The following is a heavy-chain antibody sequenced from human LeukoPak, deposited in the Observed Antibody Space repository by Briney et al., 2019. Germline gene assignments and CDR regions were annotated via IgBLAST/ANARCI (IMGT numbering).Heavy chain of an antibody. CDR3: ASHRIVDTTNFDY. CDR2: IDPSDSYT. CDR1: GYSFTSYW. V-gene: IGHV5-10-1*01. D-gene: IGHD5-12*01. J-gene: IGHJ4*02. Sequence: GESLRISSKGCGYSFTSYWISWVRQMPGKGLEWMGRIDPSDSYTNYSPSFQGHVTISADKSISTAYLQWSSLKASDTAMYYCASHRIVDTTNFDYWVQGTLVTVSS.